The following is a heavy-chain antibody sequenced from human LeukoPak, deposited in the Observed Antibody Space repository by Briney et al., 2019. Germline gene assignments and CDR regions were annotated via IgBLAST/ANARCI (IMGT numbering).Heavy chain of an antibody. Sequence: PWASVKVSCKASGYTFTSYDINWVRQATGQGLEWMGWMNPNSGNTGYAQKFQGRVTMTRNTSISTAYMELSSLRSEDTAVYYCARGGALTVVTPYYYYGMDVWGQGTTVTVSS. CDR2: MNPNSGNT. CDR1: GYTFTSYD. CDR3: ARGGALTVVTPYYYYGMDV. V-gene: IGHV1-8*01. J-gene: IGHJ6*02. D-gene: IGHD4-23*01.